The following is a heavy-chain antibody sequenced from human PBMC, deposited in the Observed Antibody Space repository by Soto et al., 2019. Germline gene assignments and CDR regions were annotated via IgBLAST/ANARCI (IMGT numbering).Heavy chain of an antibody. CDR1: GFSLTTSGVG. CDR2: IYWDDDK. Sequence: QITLNESGPTQVKPRQTLTLTCTFSGFSLTTSGVGVCWIRQSPGKAPEWLALIYWDDDKRCSPSLKSRLTITKDTSKNQAVLKMADLDPADTATYYCAHRVLRTVFGLVTTTAIYFDFWGQGTPVAVSS. CDR3: AHRVLRTVFGLVTTTAIYFDF. D-gene: IGHD3-3*01. J-gene: IGHJ4*02. V-gene: IGHV2-5*02.